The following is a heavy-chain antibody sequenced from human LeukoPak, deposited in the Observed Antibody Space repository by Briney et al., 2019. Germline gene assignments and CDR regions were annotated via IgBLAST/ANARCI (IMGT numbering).Heavy chain of an antibody. D-gene: IGHD3-10*01. V-gene: IGHV3-66*01. CDR1: GFTDSSNY. CDR2: IYSGGST. J-gene: IGHJ6*02. CDR3: ARGDYYGSGSYGMDV. Sequence: QSGGSLRLSSAASGFTDSSNYMSWVRQAPGKGLEWVSVIYSGGSTYYADSVKGRFTISRDNSKNTLYLQMNSLRAEDTAVYYCARGDYYGSGSYGMDVWGQGTTVTVSS.